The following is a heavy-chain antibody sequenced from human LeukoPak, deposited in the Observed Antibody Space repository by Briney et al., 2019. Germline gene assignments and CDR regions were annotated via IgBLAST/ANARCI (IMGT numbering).Heavy chain of an antibody. Sequence: SETLSLTCTVSGGSISSYYWSWIRQPPGKGLEWIGYIYYSGSTNYNPSLKSRVTISVDTSKNQFSLKLSSVTAADTAVYYCARDYPLRYYYYGMDVWGQGTTVTVSS. CDR3: ARDYPLRYYYYGMDV. CDR1: GGSISSYY. V-gene: IGHV4-59*01. CDR2: IYYSGST. D-gene: IGHD2-15*01. J-gene: IGHJ6*02.